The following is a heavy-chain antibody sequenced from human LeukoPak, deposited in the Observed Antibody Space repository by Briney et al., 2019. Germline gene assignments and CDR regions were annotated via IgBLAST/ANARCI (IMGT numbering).Heavy chain of an antibody. CDR2: INHSGST. CDR3: ARSPYLLYHRGGSFDP. Sequence: KPSETLSLTCAVYGGSFSGYYWSWIRQPPGKGLEWIGEINHSGSTNYNPSLKSRVTISVDTSKNQFSLKLSSVTAADTAVYYCARSPYLLYHRGGSFDPWGQGTLVTVSS. V-gene: IGHV4-34*01. J-gene: IGHJ5*02. CDR1: GGSFSGYY. D-gene: IGHD2-8*01.